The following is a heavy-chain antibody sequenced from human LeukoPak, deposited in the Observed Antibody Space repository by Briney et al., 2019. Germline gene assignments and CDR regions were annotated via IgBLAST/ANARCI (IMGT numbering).Heavy chain of an antibody. V-gene: IGHV3-7*01. D-gene: IGHD3-22*01. CDR3: ARPGSITMIVVVYFDY. CDR2: IKQDGSDK. Sequence: PGGSLRLSCAASGFTFSSFWMSWVRQAPGKGLEWLADIKQDGSDKYYVDSVKGRFTISRDNAKTSLYLQMNSLRAEDTAVYYCARPGSITMIVVVYFDYWGQGTLVTVSS. CDR1: GFTFSSFW. J-gene: IGHJ4*02.